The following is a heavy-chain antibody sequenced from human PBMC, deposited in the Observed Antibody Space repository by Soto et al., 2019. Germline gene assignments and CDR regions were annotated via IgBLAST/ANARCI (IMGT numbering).Heavy chain of an antibody. CDR1: GTIFSSYT. D-gene: IGHD3-16*01. Sequence: QVQLVQSGAEVKKPGSSVRVSCKASGTIFSSYTISWVRQAPGQGLEWMGRIIPILGETNSAQKFQGRVTLRADESTKAASMELNSLRLDDTALYYCARGLGGRMDDWGQGTTVTVS. CDR3: ARGLGGRMDD. V-gene: IGHV1-69*08. CDR2: IIPILGET. J-gene: IGHJ6*02.